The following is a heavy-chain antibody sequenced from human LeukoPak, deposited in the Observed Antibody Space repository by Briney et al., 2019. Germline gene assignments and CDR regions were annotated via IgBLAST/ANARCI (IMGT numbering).Heavy chain of an antibody. Sequence: GGSLRLSCAASGFTFSSYAMHWVRQATGKGLEWVAVISYDGSNKYYADSVKGRFTISRDNSKNTLYLQMNSLRAEDTAVYYCARDRRGSGDYWGQGTLVTVSS. CDR2: ISYDGSNK. CDR1: GFTFSSYA. V-gene: IGHV3-30*04. CDR3: ARDRRGSGDY. D-gene: IGHD3-16*01. J-gene: IGHJ4*02.